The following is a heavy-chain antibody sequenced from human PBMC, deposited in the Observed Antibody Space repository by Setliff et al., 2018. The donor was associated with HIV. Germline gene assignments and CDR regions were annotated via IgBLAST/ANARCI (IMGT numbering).Heavy chain of an antibody. J-gene: IGHJ6*03. CDR2: ISAYNGNT. D-gene: IGHD3-22*01. CDR3: ARDRGDSSGHMTQYYYYYMDV. V-gene: IGHV1-18*01. Sequence: ASVKVSCKASGYTFTSYGISWVRQAPGQGLEWMGWISAYNGNTNYAQKFQGRVTITADESTSTAYMELSSLRSEDTAVYYCARDRGDSSGHMTQYYYYYMDVWGKGTTVTVSS. CDR1: GYTFTSYG.